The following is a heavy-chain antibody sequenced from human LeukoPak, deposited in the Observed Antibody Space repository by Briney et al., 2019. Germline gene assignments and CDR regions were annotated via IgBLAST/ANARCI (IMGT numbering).Heavy chain of an antibody. V-gene: IGHV4-39*07. CDR3: ARTSIVVVPAAPRGAFDI. D-gene: IGHD2-2*01. Sequence: SETLSLTCTVSGGSISTYYWGWIRQPPGKGLEWIGSIYYSGSTYYNPSLKSRVTISVDTSKNQFSLKLSSVTAADTAVYYCARTSIVVVPAAPRGAFDIWGQGTMVTVSS. J-gene: IGHJ3*02. CDR1: GGSISTYY. CDR2: IYYSGST.